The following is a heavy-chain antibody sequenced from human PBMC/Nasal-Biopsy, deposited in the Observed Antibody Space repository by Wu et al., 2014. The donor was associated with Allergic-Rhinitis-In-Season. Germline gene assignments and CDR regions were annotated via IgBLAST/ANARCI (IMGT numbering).Heavy chain of an antibody. CDR1: GGSIRPYY. Sequence: TLSLTCTVSGGSIRPYYWSWIRQAAGTGLEWIGRIYTNTSTNYHPSLKSRVTMSVDTSKNQVSLRLKSVTAADTAVYYCARDRQNRIAAAGTNQRYGAFDIWGQGTMVTVSS. CDR3: ARDRQNRIAAAGTNQRYGAFDI. J-gene: IGHJ3*02. V-gene: IGHV4-4*07. D-gene: IGHD6-13*01. CDR2: IYTNTST.